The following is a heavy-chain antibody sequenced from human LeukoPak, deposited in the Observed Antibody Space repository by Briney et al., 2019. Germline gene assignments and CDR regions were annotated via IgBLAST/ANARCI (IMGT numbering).Heavy chain of an antibody. CDR2: ISSSSSTI. J-gene: IGHJ4*02. Sequence: GGSLRLSCAASGFTFSSYSMNWVRQAPGKGLEWVSYISSSSSTIYYADSVKGRFTISRDNAKNSLYLQMNSLRDEDTAEYYCARSPGLLWFGEGFDYWGQGTLVTVSS. V-gene: IGHV3-48*02. D-gene: IGHD3-10*01. CDR1: GFTFSSYS. CDR3: ARSPGLLWFGEGFDY.